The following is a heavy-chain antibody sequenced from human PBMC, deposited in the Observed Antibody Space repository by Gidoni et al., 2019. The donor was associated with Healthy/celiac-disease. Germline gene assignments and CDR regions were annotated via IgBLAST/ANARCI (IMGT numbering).Heavy chain of an antibody. CDR2: INHSGST. Sequence: QVQLQQWGAGLLKPSETLSLTCAVYGGSFSGYYWSWIRQPPGKGLEWIGEINHSGSTNYNPSLKSRVTISVDTSKNQFSLKLSSVTAADTAVYYCARGPGGSGRNREIPAIQFDPWGQGTLVTVSS. CDR3: ARGPGGSGRNREIPAIQFDP. J-gene: IGHJ5*02. V-gene: IGHV4-34*01. D-gene: IGHD2-2*01. CDR1: GGSFSGYY.